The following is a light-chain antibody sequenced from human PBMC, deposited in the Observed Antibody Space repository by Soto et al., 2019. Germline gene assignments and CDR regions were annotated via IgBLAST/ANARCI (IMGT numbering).Light chain of an antibody. Sequence: AIQMTHSPSSLSASVGDRVTITCRASQGIRNDLGWYQQKPGKAPKLLIYAASSLQSGVPSRFSGSGSGTDFTLTISSLQPEDVATYYCQKYNSAPLTFGGGTKVDIK. J-gene: IGKJ4*01. V-gene: IGKV1-6*01. CDR2: AAS. CDR3: QKYNSAPLT. CDR1: QGIRND.